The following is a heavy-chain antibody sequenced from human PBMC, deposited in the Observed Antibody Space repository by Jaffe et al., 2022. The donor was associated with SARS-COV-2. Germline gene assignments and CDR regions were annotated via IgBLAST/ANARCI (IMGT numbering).Heavy chain of an antibody. D-gene: IGHD3-3*02. V-gene: IGHV3-7*03. CDR1: GFTFTKYW. J-gene: IGHJ4*02. CDR2: IKQDGSEK. Sequence: EVQLVESGGGLVQPGGSLRLSCAASGFTFTKYWMSWVRQAPGKGLEWVANIKQDGSEKYYVDSVKGRFTISRDNAKNSLYLQMNSLRAEDTAVYFCARDALNHFWSGGYFDYWGQGALVTVSS. CDR3: ARDALNHFWSGGYFDY.